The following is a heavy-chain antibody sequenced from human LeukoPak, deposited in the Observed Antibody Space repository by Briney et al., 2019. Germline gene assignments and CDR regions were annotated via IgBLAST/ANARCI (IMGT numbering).Heavy chain of an antibody. CDR1: DGSITND. D-gene: IGHD4-17*01. Sequence: SETLSLTCTVSDGSITNDWSWVRQPPGKGLEFIGRVHYSGTTNYNPSLRSRVTISIDTSKKHFFLKLKSVTAADTAVYYCATGYGDFRVEGRYFYSWGQGTLVTVSS. J-gene: IGHJ4*02. V-gene: IGHV4-59*01. CDR2: VHYSGTT. CDR3: ATGYGDFRVEGRYFYS.